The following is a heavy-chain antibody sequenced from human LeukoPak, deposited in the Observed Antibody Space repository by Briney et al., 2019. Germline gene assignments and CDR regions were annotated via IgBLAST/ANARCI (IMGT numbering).Heavy chain of an antibody. D-gene: IGHD3-10*01. V-gene: IGHV4-34*01. CDR2: INHSGST. CDR3: ARGRSDGSGSYYPNYGMDV. CDR1: GGSLSGYY. Sequence: SETLSLTCAVYGGSLSGYYWSWIRQPPGKGLEWIGEINHSGSTNYNPSLKSRVTISVDTSKNQFSLKLSSVTAADTAVYYCARGRSDGSGSYYPNYGMDVWGKGTTVTVSS. J-gene: IGHJ6*04.